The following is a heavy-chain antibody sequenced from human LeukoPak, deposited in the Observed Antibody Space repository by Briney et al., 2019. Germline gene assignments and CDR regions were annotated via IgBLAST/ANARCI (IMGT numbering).Heavy chain of an antibody. Sequence: TLSLTCAVSGGSISSSNWWSWVRQPPGKGLEWIGEIYHSGSTNYNPSLKSRVTISVDKSKNQFSLKLSSVTAADTAVYYCARRYSSGWYEAPRHFDLWGRGTLVTVSS. J-gene: IGHJ2*01. V-gene: IGHV4-4*02. CDR3: ARRYSSGWYEAPRHFDL. CDR2: IYHSGST. D-gene: IGHD6-19*01. CDR1: GGSISSSNW.